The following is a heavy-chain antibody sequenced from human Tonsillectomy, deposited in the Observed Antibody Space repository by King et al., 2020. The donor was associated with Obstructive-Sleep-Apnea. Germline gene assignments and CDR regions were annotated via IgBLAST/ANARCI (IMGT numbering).Heavy chain of an antibody. V-gene: IGHV3-23*04. Sequence: VQLVESGGGLVQPGGSLRLSCAASGFTFSSYAMRWVRQAPGKGLEWVSAISGSGGSTYYPGSVKGRFTISRDNSKNTLYLQMNSLRAEDTAVYYCAKVYDYSSAYYFDYWGQGTLVTVSS. CDR3: AKVYDYSSAYYFDY. CDR1: GFTFSSYA. D-gene: IGHD3-22*01. CDR2: ISGSGGST. J-gene: IGHJ4*02.